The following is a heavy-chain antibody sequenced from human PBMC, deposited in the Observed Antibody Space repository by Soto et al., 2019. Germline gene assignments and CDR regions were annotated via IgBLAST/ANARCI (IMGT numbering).Heavy chain of an antibody. V-gene: IGHV2-5*02. J-gene: IGHJ6*02. CDR1: GFSLSTGGVG. Sequence: QITLKESGPTLVKPTQTLTLTCTFSGFSLSTGGVGVGWIRQPPGKALEWLALIYWDNDKRYSPSLKSRLTVTKDTPKNPVVLTMTNMDPVDTATYYCVHSRCGGDCLRSYSSHYSYGMDVWGQGTTVTVFS. CDR3: VHSRCGGDCLRSYSSHYSYGMDV. CDR2: IYWDNDK. D-gene: IGHD2-21*02.